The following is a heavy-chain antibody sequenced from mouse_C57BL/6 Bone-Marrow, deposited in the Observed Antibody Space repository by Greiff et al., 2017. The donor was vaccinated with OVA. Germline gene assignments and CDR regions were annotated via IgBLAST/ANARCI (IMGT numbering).Heavy chain of an antibody. V-gene: IGHV5-17*01. D-gene: IGHD2-5*01. CDR3: ARRRAYYSNSVAY. CDR2: ISSGSSTI. CDR1: GFTFSDYG. J-gene: IGHJ3*01. Sequence: EVQRVESGGGLVKPGGSLKLSCAASGFTFSDYGMHWVRQAPEKGLEWVAYISSGSSTIYYADTVKGRFTISRDNAKNTLFLQMTSLRSEDTAMYYCARRRAYYSNSVAYWGQGTLVTVSA.